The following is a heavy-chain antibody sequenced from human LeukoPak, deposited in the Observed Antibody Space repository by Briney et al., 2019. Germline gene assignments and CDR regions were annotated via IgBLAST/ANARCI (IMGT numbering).Heavy chain of an antibody. J-gene: IGHJ4*02. CDR2: ISGSDTTI. V-gene: IGHV3-11*01. CDR1: GFTFSDYY. D-gene: IGHD5-24*01. Sequence: GGSLRLSCAASGFTFSDYYMSWIRQAPGKGLEWVSYISGSDTTIYYADSVKGRFTISRDNAKNSLYLQMNSLRAEDTAVYYCARLWLCSLDYWGQGTLVTVSS. CDR3: ARLWLCSLDY.